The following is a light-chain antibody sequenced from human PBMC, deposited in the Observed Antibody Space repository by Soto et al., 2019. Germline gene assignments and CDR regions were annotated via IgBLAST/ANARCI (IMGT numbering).Light chain of an antibody. Sequence: DIVLTQSPLSLPVTPGEPASISCRSSQSLMHSNGNIYLDWYLQKPGQSPKLLIYFGSIRASGVPDRCSGSGSGTDFTLKITRVEAEDVGVYYCMQAIQAPRTFGLGTKVELK. V-gene: IGKV2-28*01. CDR1: QSLMHSNGNIY. CDR2: FGS. CDR3: MQAIQAPRT. J-gene: IGKJ1*01.